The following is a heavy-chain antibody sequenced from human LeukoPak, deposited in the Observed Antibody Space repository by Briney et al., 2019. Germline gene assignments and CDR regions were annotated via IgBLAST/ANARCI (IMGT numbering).Heavy chain of an antibody. CDR2: INPNGGST. CDR1: GYTFTTYY. J-gene: IGHJ4*02. CDR3: ARASNYGSGNYHLDY. Sequence: EASVKVTCKASGYTFTTYYMHWVRQAPGQGLEWMGIINPNGGSTSYAQNRVTMTRDTSTSTFYMELSSLKSEDTAVYYCARASNYGSGNYHLDYWGQGTLVTVSS. V-gene: IGHV1-46*01. D-gene: IGHD3-10*01.